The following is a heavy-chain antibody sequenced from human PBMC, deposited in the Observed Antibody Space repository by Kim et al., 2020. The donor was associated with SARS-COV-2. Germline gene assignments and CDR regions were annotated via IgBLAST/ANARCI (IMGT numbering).Heavy chain of an antibody. D-gene: IGHD3-16*01. J-gene: IGHJ4*02. CDR2: ISDSGSPI. Sequence: GGSLRLSCAASGFTFSSRAMTWVRQAPGKGLEWISYISDSGSPIYYAGSVRGRFTISRDNARNSLFLQMNSLRDEDTAVYYCVRALIIGGVLMDYWGQGTLVTVSS. V-gene: IGHV3-48*02. CDR3: VRALIIGGVLMDY. CDR1: GFTFSSRA.